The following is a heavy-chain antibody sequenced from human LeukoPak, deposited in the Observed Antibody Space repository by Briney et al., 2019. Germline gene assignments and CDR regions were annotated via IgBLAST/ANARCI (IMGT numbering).Heavy chain of an antibody. V-gene: IGHV3-30*18. CDR1: GFTFSSYG. D-gene: IGHD2-15*01. CDR3: AKPRRVVGASQRDVNDA. CDR2: ISYDGSNK. J-gene: IGHJ3*01. Sequence: GGSLRLSCAASGFTFSSYGMHWVRQAPGKGLEWVAVISYDGSNKYYADSVKGRFTISRDNSKNTLYLQMNSLRAEDTAVYYCAKPRRVVGASQRDVNDA.